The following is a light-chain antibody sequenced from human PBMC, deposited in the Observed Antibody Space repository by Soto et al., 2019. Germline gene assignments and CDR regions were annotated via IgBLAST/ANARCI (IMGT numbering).Light chain of an antibody. CDR3: QQYDNLPRYT. J-gene: IGKJ2*01. Sequence: DIQMTQSPSSLSASVGDRVTITCQASQDISNYLNWYQHKPGKAPKLLIYDASNLETGVPSRFSGSGSGTDFTFTISSLQPEDIATYYSQQYDNLPRYTFGQGTKLEIK. CDR1: QDISNY. CDR2: DAS. V-gene: IGKV1-33*01.